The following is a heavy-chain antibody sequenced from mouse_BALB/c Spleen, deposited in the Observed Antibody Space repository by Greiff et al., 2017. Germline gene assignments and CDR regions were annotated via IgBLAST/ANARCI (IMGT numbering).Heavy chain of an antibody. CDR3: ARGDGNWGSWFAY. D-gene: IGHD2-1*01. V-gene: IGHV2-9*02. CDR1: GFSLTSYG. CDR2: IWAGGST. Sequence: VMLVESGPGLVAPSQSLSITCTVSGFSLTSYGVHWVRQPPGKGLEWLGVIWAGGSTNYNSALMSRLSISKDNSKSQVFLKMNSLQTDDTAMYYCARGDGNWGSWFAYWGQGTLVTVSA. J-gene: IGHJ3*01.